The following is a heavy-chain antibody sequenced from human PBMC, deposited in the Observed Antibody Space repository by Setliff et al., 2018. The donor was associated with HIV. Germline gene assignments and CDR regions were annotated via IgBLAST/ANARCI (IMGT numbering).Heavy chain of an antibody. D-gene: IGHD1-7*01. Sequence: SETLSLTCVVSGYSIGTGYHWAWIRQSPGKGLEWIANIHHTGATYYSPSLKSRATISMDTSKNQFYLKLRSVTATDTAVYWCVRSEVRTTTLFDSWGQGTMVTVSS. V-gene: IGHV4-38-2*01. CDR2: IHHTGAT. CDR3: VRSEVRTTTLFDS. CDR1: GYSIGTGYH. J-gene: IGHJ4*02.